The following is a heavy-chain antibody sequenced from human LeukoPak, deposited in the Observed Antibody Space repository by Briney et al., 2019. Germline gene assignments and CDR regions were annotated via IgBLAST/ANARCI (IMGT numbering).Heavy chain of an antibody. CDR3: AKAYYYDSSGYYPFDY. CDR2: LYVGGTT. D-gene: IGHD3-22*01. J-gene: IGHJ4*02. CDR1: GFIVSNNY. Sequence: GGSLRLSCAASGFIVSNNYMTWVRQAPGKGLEWVSVLYVGGTTYYADSVKGRFTISRDNSKNTLYLQMNSLRAEDTAVYYCAKAYYYDSSGYYPFDYWGQGTLVTVSS. V-gene: IGHV3-53*01.